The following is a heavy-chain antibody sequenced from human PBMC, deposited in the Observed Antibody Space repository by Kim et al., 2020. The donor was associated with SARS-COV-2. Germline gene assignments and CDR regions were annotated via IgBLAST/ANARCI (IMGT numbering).Heavy chain of an antibody. CDR2: IYNRGSI. V-gene: IGHV4-4*07. Sequence: SETLSLTCTVSGDSISNNYWSWIRQPAGKGLEWIGRIYNRGSINYNPSLKSRVTMSVDTSKNQFSLKLTSIIAADTAVYYCARRETGGNYFNYWGLGTLV. J-gene: IGHJ4*02. D-gene: IGHD1-1*01. CDR1: GDSISNNY. CDR3: ARRETGGNYFNY.